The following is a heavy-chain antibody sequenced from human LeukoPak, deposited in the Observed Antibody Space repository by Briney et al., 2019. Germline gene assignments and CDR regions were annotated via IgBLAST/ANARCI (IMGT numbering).Heavy chain of an antibody. D-gene: IGHD6-19*01. J-gene: IGHJ4*02. CDR3: ARGRAVASDY. V-gene: IGHV4-34*01. Sequence: PSETLSLTCAVYGGSFSGFYWSWVRQHPGKGLEWIGEINHSGSTNYNPSLKSRLTISVDTSKNQFSLKLSSVTAADTAVYYCARGRAVASDYWGQGTLVTVSS. CDR1: GGSFSGFY. CDR2: INHSGST.